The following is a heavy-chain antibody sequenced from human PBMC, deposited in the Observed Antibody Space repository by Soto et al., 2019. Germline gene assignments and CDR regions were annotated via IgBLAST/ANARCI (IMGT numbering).Heavy chain of an antibody. D-gene: IGHD3-9*01. CDR1: GGSIISSSYY. Sequence: SETLSLTCTVSGGSIISSSYYWGWIRQPPGKGLEWIGSIYYSGSTYYNPSLKSRVTISVDTSKNQFSLKLSSVTAADTAVYYCARQPAEYYDILTGYNWFDPWGQGTLVTVSS. CDR3: ARQPAEYYDILTGYNWFDP. CDR2: IYYSGST. J-gene: IGHJ5*02. V-gene: IGHV4-39*01.